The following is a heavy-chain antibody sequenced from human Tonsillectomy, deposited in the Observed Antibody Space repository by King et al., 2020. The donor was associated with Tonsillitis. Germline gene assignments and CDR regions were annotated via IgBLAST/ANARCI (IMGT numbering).Heavy chain of an antibody. D-gene: IGHD7-27*01. CDR2: TYYRSKWYI. Sequence: VQLQQSGPGLVKPSQTLSLPCALSGDSVSSNSALWNWIRQSPSRGLEWLGRTYYRSKWYIDYAVSVESRMTITPDTSKNQFSLHLNSVTPEDTAVYYCAGSWGTVNWYFDLWGRGTLAT. V-gene: IGHV6-1*01. J-gene: IGHJ2*01. CDR1: GDSVSSNSAL. CDR3: AGSWGTVNWYFDL.